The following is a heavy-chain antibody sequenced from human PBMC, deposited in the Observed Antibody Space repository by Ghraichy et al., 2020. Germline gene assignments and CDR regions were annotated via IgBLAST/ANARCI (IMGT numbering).Heavy chain of an antibody. D-gene: IGHD3-10*01. Sequence: GESLNISCAASGFNFANAWISWVRQVPGKGLEWVGRIKSNSDGGTPDYAAPVKGRFTISRDDSKDTLYLIMNDLRIEDTAVYYCTTEVLWFGAAFYIRLFEYWGQGTLVTVSS. CDR1: GFNFANAW. CDR3: TTEVLWFGAAFYIRLFEY. CDR2: IKSNSDGGTP. J-gene: IGHJ4*02. V-gene: IGHV3-15*01.